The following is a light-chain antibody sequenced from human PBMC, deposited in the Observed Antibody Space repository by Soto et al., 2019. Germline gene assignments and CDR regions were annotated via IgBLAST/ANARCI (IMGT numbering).Light chain of an antibody. V-gene: IGKV3-20*01. CDR1: ETITNND. Sequence: EIVLMQSPDILSLSPGERATVSCRASETITNNDLAWYQQKPGQAPRLLLYGASTSPTGIPDRFSGSGSGTDFTLSIDRLEPEDFAVYFCHHYGSSPPYTFGQGTKLDIK. J-gene: IGKJ2*01. CDR2: GAS. CDR3: HHYGSSPPYT.